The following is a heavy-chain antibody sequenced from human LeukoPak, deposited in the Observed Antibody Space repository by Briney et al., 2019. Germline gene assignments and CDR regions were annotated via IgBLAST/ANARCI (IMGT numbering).Heavy chain of an antibody. Sequence: ASVKVSCKATGYTFSGYYIHLVRQAPGQGLEWMGLIKPDSGDTNYAQNFRGRVTMTRDTSITTAYMELNRLTSDDTAVYYCVRDRPHNWFDPWGQRTLVTVSS. CDR2: IKPDSGDT. V-gene: IGHV1-2*02. J-gene: IGHJ5*02. CDR1: GYTFSGYY. CDR3: VRDRPHNWFDP.